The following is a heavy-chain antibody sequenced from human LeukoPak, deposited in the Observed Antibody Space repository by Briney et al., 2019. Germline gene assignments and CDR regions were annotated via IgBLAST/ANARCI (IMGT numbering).Heavy chain of an antibody. D-gene: IGHD5-18*01. J-gene: IGHJ4*02. CDR1: GFTFSSYG. CDR2: ISSSSSYI. CDR3: ARDFVETAMVDFDY. V-gene: IGHV3-21*01. Sequence: PGGSLRLSCAASGFTFSSYGMHWVRQAPGKGLEWVSSISSSSSYIYYADSVKGRFTISRDNAKNSLYLQMNSLRAEDTAVYYCARDFVETAMVDFDYWGQGTLVTVSS.